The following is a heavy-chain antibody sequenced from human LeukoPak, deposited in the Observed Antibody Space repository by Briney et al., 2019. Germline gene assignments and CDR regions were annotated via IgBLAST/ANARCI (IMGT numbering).Heavy chain of an antibody. V-gene: IGHV4-59*01. J-gene: IGHJ3*02. CDR1: GGSISSYY. Sequence: SETLSLTCTVSGGSISSYYWSWIRQPPGKGLEWIGYIYYSGSTNYNPSLKSRVTISVDTSKNQFSLKLSSVTAADTAVYYCARGYEQQLPWGNAFDIWGQGTMVTVSS. D-gene: IGHD6-13*01. CDR3: ARGYEQQLPWGNAFDI. CDR2: IYYSGST.